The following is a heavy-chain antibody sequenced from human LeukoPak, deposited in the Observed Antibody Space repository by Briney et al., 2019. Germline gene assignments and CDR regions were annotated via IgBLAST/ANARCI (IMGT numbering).Heavy chain of an antibody. Sequence: GGSLRLSCAASGFSFDDYAMHWVRQAPGKGLEWVAGISWNSGSIDYVDSVKGRFIISRDNSKNTLSLQMNSLTADDTAVYYCVRGPRNYDDSGFHYGVFDIWGQGTVVTVSS. V-gene: IGHV3-9*01. CDR2: ISWNSGSI. CDR1: GFSFDDYA. D-gene: IGHD4/OR15-4a*01. J-gene: IGHJ3*02. CDR3: VRGPRNYDDSGFHYGVFDI.